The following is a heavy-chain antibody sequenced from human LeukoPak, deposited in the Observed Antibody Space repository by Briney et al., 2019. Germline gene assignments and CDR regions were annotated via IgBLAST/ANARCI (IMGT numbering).Heavy chain of an antibody. D-gene: IGHD4-11*01. CDR1: GFTFSSYL. V-gene: IGHV3-7*04. J-gene: IGHJ4*02. CDR3: ARALHGY. Sequence: GGSLRLXCAASGFTFSSYLMSWVRQAPGKGLEWVANIKQDGSEKYYVDSVKGRFTISRDNAKNSLYLQMNSLRAEDTAVYYCARALHGYWGQGTLVTVSS. CDR2: IKQDGSEK.